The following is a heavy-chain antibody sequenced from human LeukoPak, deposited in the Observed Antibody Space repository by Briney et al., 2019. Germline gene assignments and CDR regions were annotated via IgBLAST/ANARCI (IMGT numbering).Heavy chain of an antibody. CDR2: ISAYNGNT. D-gene: IGHD3-22*01. V-gene: IGHV1-18*01. Sequence: ASVKVSCKASGYTFTSYGISWVRQAPGQGLEWTGWISAYNGNTNYAQKLQGRVTMTTDTSTSTAYMELRSLRSDDTAVYYCVGFRSYYGSPYFDYWGQGTLVTVSS. J-gene: IGHJ4*02. CDR3: VGFRSYYGSPYFDY. CDR1: GYTFTSYG.